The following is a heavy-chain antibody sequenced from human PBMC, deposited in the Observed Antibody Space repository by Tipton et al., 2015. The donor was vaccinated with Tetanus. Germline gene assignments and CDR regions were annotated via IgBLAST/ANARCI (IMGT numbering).Heavy chain of an antibody. J-gene: IGHJ5*02. V-gene: IGHV4-34*01. D-gene: IGHD5-12*01. Sequence: TLSLTCTIYGGTFSGYYCSWIRQPPGRGLEWIGEIHPSGSTNSNPSLTSRVTLSQDTSKSQFSLKLSSVTAADTAVYYCSRGVDRTKAGIAWGQGTLVTVSS. CDR3: SRGVDRTKAGIA. CDR1: GGTFSGYY. CDR2: IHPSGST.